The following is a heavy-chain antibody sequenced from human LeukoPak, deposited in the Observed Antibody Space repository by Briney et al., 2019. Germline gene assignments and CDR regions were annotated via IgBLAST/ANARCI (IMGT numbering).Heavy chain of an antibody. V-gene: IGHV5-51*01. J-gene: IGHJ4*02. CDR3: ARLQRGATGYFDY. CDR2: IYPGDSDT. D-gene: IGHD1-26*01. Sequence: GESLKISCKGSGYTFHSYWIAWVRQMPGKGLEWMGIIYPGDSDTRYSPSFQGQVTISADKSISTAYLQWSSLKASDTAMYYCARLQRGATGYFDYWGQGTLVTVSS. CDR1: GYTFHSYW.